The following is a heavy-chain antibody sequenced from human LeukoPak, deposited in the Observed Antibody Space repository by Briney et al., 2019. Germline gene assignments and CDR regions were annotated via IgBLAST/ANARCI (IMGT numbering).Heavy chain of an antibody. D-gene: IGHD3-10*01. CDR3: AKDLHYYAAMDV. J-gene: IGHJ6*02. CDR1: GLTFSGFA. V-gene: IGHV3-23*01. Sequence: GGTLRLSCAASGLTFSGFAMTWVGQAPGKGREGVSSIGSDYKTAYSESVKGRFAISRDNSKSTLFLQMNSLRAEDTALYYCAKDLHYYAAMDVWGQGTAVTVSS. CDR2: IGSDYKT.